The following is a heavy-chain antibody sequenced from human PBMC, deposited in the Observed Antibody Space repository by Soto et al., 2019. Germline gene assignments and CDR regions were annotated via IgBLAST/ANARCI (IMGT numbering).Heavy chain of an antibody. J-gene: IGHJ1*01. V-gene: IGHV4-34*01. CDR3: ARWTYYDFLTGYYKGEYFQH. Sequence: PSETLSLTCAVYGGSFSAYYWSWIRQPPGKGLEWIGEINHSGSTNYNLSLKSRVTISIDTSKNQFSLKLSSVTAADTAVYYCARWTYYDFLTGYYKGEYFQHWGQGTLVT. CDR1: GGSFSAYY. D-gene: IGHD3-9*01. CDR2: INHSGST.